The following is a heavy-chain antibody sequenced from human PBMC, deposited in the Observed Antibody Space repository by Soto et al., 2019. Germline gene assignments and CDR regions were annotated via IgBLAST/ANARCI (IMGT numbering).Heavy chain of an antibody. D-gene: IGHD2-2*01. Sequence: WGTLSLTCSVSGTTFRNYAIHWVRHAPGPGHEHVSGVTSYWDNTWHSDSVKDRFTISRDNSDDTLFLQMSSLRVDDKTKDYFVTSTQLPRYYLEFWGQGTMVTVSS. CDR2: VTSYWDNT. V-gene: IGHV3-64D*08. J-gene: IGHJ4*01. CDR3: VTSTQLPRYYLEF. CDR1: GTTFRNYA.